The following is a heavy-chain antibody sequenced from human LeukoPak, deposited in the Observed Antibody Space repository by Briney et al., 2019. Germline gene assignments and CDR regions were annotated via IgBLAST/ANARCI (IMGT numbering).Heavy chain of an antibody. Sequence: GESLKISCKGSGYSFTSYWIGWVRQMPGKGLEWMGIIYPGDSDTRYSPSFQGQVTISADKSISTAYLQWSSLKASDTAMYYCARQVVKGYCSSTSCPGHWFDPWGQGTLVTVSS. D-gene: IGHD2-2*01. CDR1: GYSFTSYW. V-gene: IGHV5-51*01. CDR3: ARQVVKGYCSSTSCPGHWFDP. CDR2: IYPGDSDT. J-gene: IGHJ5*02.